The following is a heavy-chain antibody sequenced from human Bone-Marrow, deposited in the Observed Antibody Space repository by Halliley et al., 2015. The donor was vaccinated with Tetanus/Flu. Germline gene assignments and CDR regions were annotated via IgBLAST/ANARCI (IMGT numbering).Heavy chain of an antibody. CDR2: IHPGDSDT. Sequence: QLVQSGAEVGKPGESLRISCQGFGYTFSNYWIGWVRQMPGKGLEWMGIIHPGDSDTAYSPSFQGQVTIPADKSISTAFLQWSSLKASDTAVYYCARHASEYYDSAFDIWGRGTMVTVSS. D-gene: IGHD3-16*01. V-gene: IGHV5-51*01. CDR3: ARHASEYYDSAFDI. J-gene: IGHJ3*02. CDR1: GYTFSNYW.